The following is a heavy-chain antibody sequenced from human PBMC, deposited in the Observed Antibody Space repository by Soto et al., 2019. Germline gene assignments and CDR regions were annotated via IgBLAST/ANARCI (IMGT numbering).Heavy chain of an antibody. Sequence: QVQLQQWGAGLLKPSETLSLTCGVYGGSFSGYYWSWFHQPPGKGLECIGEITYSGSTTYNPSLKSRVTISVDTSKNQFSLRLSSVTAADTAVYYCARHFSGSYYDDYWGQGSLVTVSS. CDR3: ARHFSGSYYDDY. J-gene: IGHJ4*02. V-gene: IGHV4-34*01. CDR2: ITYSGST. CDR1: GGSFSGYY. D-gene: IGHD1-26*01.